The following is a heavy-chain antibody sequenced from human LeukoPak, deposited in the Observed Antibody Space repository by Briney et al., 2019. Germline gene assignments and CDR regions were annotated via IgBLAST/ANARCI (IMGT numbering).Heavy chain of an antibody. V-gene: IGHV3-49*01. CDR2: IRSKGYGGTA. Sequence: GGSLRLSCTTSGFTFGDYSMSWFRQAPGKGLEWVGFIRSKGYGGTAEYAASVKGRFTISRDGSNSIAYLQMDSLKTEDIAVYYCTREIRYFDWFQADYWGQGTLVTVSS. CDR3: TREIRYFDWFQADY. J-gene: IGHJ4*02. D-gene: IGHD3-9*01. CDR1: GFTFGDYS.